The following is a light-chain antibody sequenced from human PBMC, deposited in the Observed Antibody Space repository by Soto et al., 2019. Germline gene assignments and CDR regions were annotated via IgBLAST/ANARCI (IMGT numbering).Light chain of an antibody. V-gene: IGLV2-8*01. CDR2: DVS. CDR1: SSDVGAYNY. Sequence: QSALTQPPSASGSPGQSVTISCTGTSSDVGAYNYVSWYQQHPGKAPKLMIYDVSKRPSGVPDRFSGSKSGNTASLTVSGLQAEDEADFYCASYAGSSLWVFGGGTQLTVL. J-gene: IGLJ3*02. CDR3: ASYAGSSLWV.